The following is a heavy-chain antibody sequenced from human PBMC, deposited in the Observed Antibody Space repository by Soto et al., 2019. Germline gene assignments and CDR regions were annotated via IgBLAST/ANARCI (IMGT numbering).Heavy chain of an antibody. J-gene: IGHJ5*02. V-gene: IGHV4-30-4*01. CDR2: IYYSGST. CDR1: GGSISSSDYY. CDR3: ARADGSGRPNWFDP. Sequence: NPSETLSLTCTVSGGSISSSDYYWSWIRQPPGKGLEWIGYIYYSGSTYYNPSLKSRVTISVDTSKNQFSLKLSSVTAADTAVCYCARADGSGRPNWFDPWGQGTLVTVSS. D-gene: IGHD3-10*01.